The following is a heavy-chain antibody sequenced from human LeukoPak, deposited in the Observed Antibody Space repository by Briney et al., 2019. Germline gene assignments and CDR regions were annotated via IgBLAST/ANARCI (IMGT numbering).Heavy chain of an antibody. J-gene: IGHJ4*02. CDR3: ARSNNGGWGYCDY. CDR1: GFPFSSYA. CDR2: IVGSGSSA. D-gene: IGHD3-16*01. Sequence: GGSLRLSCAASGFPFSSYAMTWVRQAPGKGPEWVSAIVGSGSSAYYADSVKGRFTISRDNSKNTLYVQMSSLRAEDTAVYYCARSNNGGWGYCDYWGQGSLVTVSS. V-gene: IGHV3-23*01.